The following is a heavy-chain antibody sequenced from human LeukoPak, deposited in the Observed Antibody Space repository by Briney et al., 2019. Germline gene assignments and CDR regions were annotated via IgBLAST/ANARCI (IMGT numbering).Heavy chain of an antibody. CDR3: YGIRLGDGFDI. CDR1: GYTFSSYS. CDR2: ISVRSNYI. J-gene: IGHJ3*02. D-gene: IGHD3-16*01. V-gene: IGHV3-21*04. Sequence: GGSLRLSCAASGYTFSSYSINWVRQAPGKGLEWVSSISVRSNYIYYADSVRGRFSISRDDARDSLYLQMNSLRAEDTAVYYCYGIRLGDGFDIWGQRTMVIVSS.